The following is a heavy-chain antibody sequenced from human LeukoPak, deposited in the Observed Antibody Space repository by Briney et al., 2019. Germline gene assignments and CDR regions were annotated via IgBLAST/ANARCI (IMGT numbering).Heavy chain of an antibody. CDR3: TSNSGSLRDYYYGRDV. CDR2: IRSKRNNYVT. V-gene: IGHV3-73*01. Sequence: PGGSLRLSCVASGFTFSGSPMHWVRLASGKGLEWVGRIRSKRNNYVTAYAASVKGRFTISRDDLKNTAYLQMNSLRTEDTAVYYCTSNSGSLRDYYYGRDVWGQGTTVTVSS. D-gene: IGHD1-26*01. J-gene: IGHJ6*02. CDR1: GFTFSGSP.